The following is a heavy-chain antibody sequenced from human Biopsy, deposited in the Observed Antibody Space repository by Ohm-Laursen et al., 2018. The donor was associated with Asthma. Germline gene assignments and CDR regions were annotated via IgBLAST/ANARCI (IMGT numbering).Heavy chain of an antibody. CDR2: IYSGGTS. J-gene: IGHJ4*02. CDR3: ERGDSSSWSHYYFDY. D-gene: IGHD6-13*01. V-gene: IGHV3-53*01. CDR1: GFAVSRDH. Sequence: SLRLSCAASGFAVSRDHLFWVRQAPAQGQEWVSVIYSGGTSHTADSVRVRFTISRDYSKNTLYLQMHSLRAEDTAVYYCERGDSSSWSHYYFDYWGQGTLVTVSS.